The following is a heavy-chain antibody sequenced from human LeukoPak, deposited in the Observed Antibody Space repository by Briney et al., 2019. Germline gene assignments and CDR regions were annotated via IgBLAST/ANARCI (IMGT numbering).Heavy chain of an antibody. CDR2: ISSSSSYI. CDR1: GFTFSSYS. CDR3: ARGLSYGNAFDI. D-gene: IGHD4-17*01. V-gene: IGHV3-21*01. Sequence: PGGSLRLSCAASGFTFSSYSMNWVRQAPGKGLEWVSSISSSSSYIYYAGSVKGRFTISRDNAKNSLYLQMNSLRAEDTAVYYCARGLSYGNAFDIWGQGTMVTVSS. J-gene: IGHJ3*02.